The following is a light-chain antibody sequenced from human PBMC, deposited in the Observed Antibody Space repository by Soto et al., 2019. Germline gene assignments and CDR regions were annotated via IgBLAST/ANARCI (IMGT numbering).Light chain of an antibody. CDR1: QSISSW. Sequence: DIQMTQSPSTLSASVGDRVTITCRASQSISSWLAWYQQKPGKAPKLLIYDASSLESGVPARFSGSGSGTEFTLTISSLQPEDFATYYCQQLHGYPITFGQGTRLEI. V-gene: IGKV1-5*01. CDR2: DAS. J-gene: IGKJ5*01. CDR3: QQLHGYPIT.